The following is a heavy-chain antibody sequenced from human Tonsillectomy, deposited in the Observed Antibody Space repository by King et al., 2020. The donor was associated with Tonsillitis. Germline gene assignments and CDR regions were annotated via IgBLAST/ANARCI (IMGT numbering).Heavy chain of an antibody. D-gene: IGHD6-13*01. V-gene: IGHV4-59*08. J-gene: IGHJ4*02. Sequence: QLQESGPGLVKPSETLSLTCTVSGGPIHSYYWSWIRQPPGKGLEWIGYTYYSGSTNYNPSLKSRVTISIDTSKNQFSLELRSVTAADTAVYYCASGKLRAPGIAAAGIFDYWGQGTLVTVSA. CDR1: GGPIHSYY. CDR2: TYYSGST. CDR3: ASGKLRAPGIAAAGIFDY.